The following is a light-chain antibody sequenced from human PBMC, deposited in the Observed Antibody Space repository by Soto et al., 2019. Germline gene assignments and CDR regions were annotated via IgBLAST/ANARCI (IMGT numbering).Light chain of an antibody. Sequence: EIVLTQSPATLSLSPGERATLSCRDSQSVSSYLAWYQQKPGQAPRLLIYDASNRATGIPARFSGSGSGTDFTLTISSLEPEDFAVYYCQQRSNLVTFGGGTKVEIK. J-gene: IGKJ4*01. V-gene: IGKV3-11*01. CDR2: DAS. CDR1: QSVSSY. CDR3: QQRSNLVT.